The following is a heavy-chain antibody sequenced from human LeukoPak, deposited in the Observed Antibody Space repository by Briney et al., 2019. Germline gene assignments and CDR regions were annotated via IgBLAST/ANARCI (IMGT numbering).Heavy chain of an antibody. CDR3: ARLSAMVRGPEDIFYFEY. CDR1: GFSFSTYW. Sequence: GGSLRLSCEASGFSFSTYWMSWVRQAPGKGLEWVANIRQDGSEKYYVDSVKGRFTISRDIAKQSVFLQMNSLRVEDTAVYYCARLSAMVRGPEDIFYFEYWGQGTLVTVSS. J-gene: IGHJ4*02. V-gene: IGHV3-7*01. CDR2: IRQDGSEK. D-gene: IGHD3-10*01.